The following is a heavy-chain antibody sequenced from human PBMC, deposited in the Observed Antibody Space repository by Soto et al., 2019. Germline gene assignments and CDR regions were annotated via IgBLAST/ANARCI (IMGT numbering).Heavy chain of an antibody. D-gene: IGHD1-1*01. V-gene: IGHV3-11*01. CDR1: GFTFSDYY. Sequence: GGSLRLSCAASGFTFSDYYMSWIRQAPGKGLEWVSYISSSGSTIYYADSVKGRFTISRDNAKNSLYLQMNSLRAEDTAVYYCARDSDWTTPSYYFDYWGQGTLVTVSS. CDR3: ARDSDWTTPSYYFDY. J-gene: IGHJ4*02. CDR2: ISSSGSTI.